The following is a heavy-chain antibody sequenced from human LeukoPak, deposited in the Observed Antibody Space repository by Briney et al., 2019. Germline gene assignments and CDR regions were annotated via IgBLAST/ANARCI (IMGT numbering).Heavy chain of an antibody. J-gene: IGHJ6*02. V-gene: IGHV7-4-1*02. CDR2: INTNTGNP. CDR3: AGVPYSSGWYRGYYYGMDV. CDR1: GYTFISYA. D-gene: IGHD6-19*01. Sequence: ASVKVSCKASGYTFISYAMNWVRQAPGQGLEWMGWINTNTGNPTYAQGFTGRFVFPLDTSVSTAYLQISSLKAEDTAVYYCAGVPYSSGWYRGYYYGMDVWGQGTTVTVSS.